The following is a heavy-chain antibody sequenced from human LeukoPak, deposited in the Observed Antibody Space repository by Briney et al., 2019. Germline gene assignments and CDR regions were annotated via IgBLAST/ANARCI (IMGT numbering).Heavy chain of an antibody. V-gene: IGHV3-23*01. CDR1: GFTFSSYA. D-gene: IGHD3-22*01. Sequence: GGSLRLSCAASGFTFSSYAMSWVRQAPGKGLEWVSAISGSGGSTYYADSVKGRFTISRDNAKNSLYLQMNSLRAEDTALYYCAKDLTYYYDSSGYFGAFDIWGQGTMVTVSS. CDR3: AKDLTYYYDSSGYFGAFDI. CDR2: ISGSGGST. J-gene: IGHJ3*02.